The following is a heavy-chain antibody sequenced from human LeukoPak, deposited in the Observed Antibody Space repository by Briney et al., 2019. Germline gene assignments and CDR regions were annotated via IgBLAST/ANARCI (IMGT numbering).Heavy chain of an antibody. V-gene: IGHV1-69*05. CDR2: IIPIFGTA. CDR3: GYYYGSGSQYDYYYYYMDV. Sequence: GASVKVSCKASGGTFSSYAISWVRQAPGQGLEWMGGIIPIFGTANYAQKFQGRVTITTDESTSTAYMELSSLRSEDTAVYYCGYYYGSGSQYDYYYYYMDVWGKGTTDTVSS. D-gene: IGHD3-10*01. CDR1: GGTFSSYA. J-gene: IGHJ6*03.